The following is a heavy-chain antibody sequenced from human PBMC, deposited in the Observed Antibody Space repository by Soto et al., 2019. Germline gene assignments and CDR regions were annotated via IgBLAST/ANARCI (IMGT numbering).Heavy chain of an antibody. CDR3: AKLGATYYYDSSGYWVFDP. CDR1: GFTFSSYA. V-gene: IGHV3-23*01. J-gene: IGHJ5*02. CDR2: ISGSGGST. D-gene: IGHD3-22*01. Sequence: LRLSCAASGFTFSSYAMSWVRQAPGKGLEWVSAISGSGGSTYYADSVKGRFTISRDNSKNTLYLQMNSLRAEDTAVYYCAKLGATYYYDSSGYWVFDPWGQGTLVTV.